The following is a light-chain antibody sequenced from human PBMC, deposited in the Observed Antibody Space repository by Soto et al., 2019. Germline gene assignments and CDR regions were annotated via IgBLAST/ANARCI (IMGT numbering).Light chain of an antibody. V-gene: IGKV3-20*01. Sequence: EIVLTQSPGTLSLSPGERATLSCRASQSVSNNFLAWYQQKPGQAPRLLIYEASNRATVTPDRFSGSGSGTDFTLTISRLEPEDFAVYYCQQYSISPLAFGQGTKVEIK. J-gene: IGKJ1*01. CDR2: EAS. CDR3: QQYSISPLA. CDR1: QSVSNNF.